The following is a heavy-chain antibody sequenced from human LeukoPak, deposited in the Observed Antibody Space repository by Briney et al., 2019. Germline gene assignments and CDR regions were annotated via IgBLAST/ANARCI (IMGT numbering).Heavy chain of an antibody. V-gene: IGHV3-30-3*01. CDR1: GFTFSSYA. Sequence: PGGSLRLSCAASGFTFSSYAMHWVRQAPGKGLEWVAVISYDGSNKYYADSVKGRFTISRDNSKNTLYLQMNSLRAEDTAVYYCARATDYYYDSSGYYSIDAFDIWGQGTMVTVSS. D-gene: IGHD3-22*01. CDR3: ARATDYYYDSSGYYSIDAFDI. CDR2: ISYDGSNK. J-gene: IGHJ3*02.